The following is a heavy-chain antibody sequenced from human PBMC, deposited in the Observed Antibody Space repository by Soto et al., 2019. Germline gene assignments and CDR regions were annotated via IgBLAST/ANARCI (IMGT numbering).Heavy chain of an antibody. J-gene: IGHJ4*02. V-gene: IGHV4-39*01. CDR1: GGSISSSSYY. D-gene: IGHD2-2*01. CDR3: ARHIHGQYQLPSLDY. Sequence: TSETLSLTCTVSGGSISSSSYYWGWIRQPPGNGLEWIGSIYYSGSTYYNPSLKSRVTISVDTSKNQFSLKLSSVTAADTAVYYCARHIHGQYQLPSLDYWGQGTLVTVSS. CDR2: IYYSGST.